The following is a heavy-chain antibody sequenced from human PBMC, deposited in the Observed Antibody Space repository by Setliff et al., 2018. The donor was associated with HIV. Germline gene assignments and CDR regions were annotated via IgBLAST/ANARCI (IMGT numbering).Heavy chain of an antibody. J-gene: IGHJ4*02. CDR3: AKDLDYYDSSGYYFDY. D-gene: IGHD3-22*01. Sequence: PGGSLRLSCAASGFTFSSYSMNWVRQAPGKGLEWVSSISSSSSYIYYADSVKGRFAISRDNAKNSLYLQMNSLRAEDTAVYYCAKDLDYYDSSGYYFDYWGQGTLVTVSS. V-gene: IGHV3-21*04. CDR2: ISSSSSYI. CDR1: GFTFSSYS.